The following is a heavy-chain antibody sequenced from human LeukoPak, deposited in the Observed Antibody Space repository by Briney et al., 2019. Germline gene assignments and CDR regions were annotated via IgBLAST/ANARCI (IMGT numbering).Heavy chain of an antibody. CDR3: ARDDFPSGPD. Sequence: SVKVSCKASGGTFSKYAISWVRQAPGQGLEWMGRFIPILGIADYAQKFRGRVTVTADKTTSTAYMELSSLRSEDTAVSYCARDDFPSGPDWGQGTLVTVSS. CDR2: FIPILGIA. D-gene: IGHD2-21*02. J-gene: IGHJ4*02. V-gene: IGHV1-69*04. CDR1: GGTFSKYA.